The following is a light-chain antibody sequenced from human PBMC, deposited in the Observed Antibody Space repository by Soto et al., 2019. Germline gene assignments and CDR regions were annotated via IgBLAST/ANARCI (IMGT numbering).Light chain of an antibody. CDR2: DAS. V-gene: IGKV3-11*01. CDR3: QQRSNWPLT. CDR1: QSVSNY. Sequence: EIVLTQSPATLSLFPGERATLSCRASQSVSNYLAWYQQKPGQAPRLLIYDASNRATGIPARFSGSGSGTDFTLNISSLEPEDFAVYYCQQRSNWPLTFGGGTKVEI. J-gene: IGKJ4*01.